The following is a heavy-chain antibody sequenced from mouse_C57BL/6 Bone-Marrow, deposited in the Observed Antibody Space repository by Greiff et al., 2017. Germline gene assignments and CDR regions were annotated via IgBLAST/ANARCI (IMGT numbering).Heavy chain of an antibody. Sequence: QVQLQQSGAELVKPGASVKLSCKASGYTFTESSIHWVKQRSGQGLEWIGWFYPGSGSITYNEKFKDKATLTADKSSSTGYVELSRLTSEGSAVYFCARHGYDGSTFDYWGQGTTLTVSS. D-gene: IGHD1-1*01. CDR3: ARHGYDGSTFDY. CDR2: FYPGSGSI. J-gene: IGHJ2*01. CDR1: GYTFTESS. V-gene: IGHV1-62-2*01.